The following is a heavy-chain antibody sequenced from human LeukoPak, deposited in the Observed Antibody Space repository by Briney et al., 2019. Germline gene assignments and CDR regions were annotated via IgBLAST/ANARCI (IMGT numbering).Heavy chain of an antibody. Sequence: GGSLRLSCAASGFTFSSYEMNWVRQAPGKGLEWVANIKQDGSEKYYVDSVKGRFTISRDNAKNSLYLQMNSLRAEDTAVYYCARAGYYDYVWGSYRQYYFDYWGQGTLVTVSS. CDR3: ARAGYYDYVWGSYRQYYFDY. CDR1: GFTFSSYE. V-gene: IGHV3-7*01. CDR2: IKQDGSEK. D-gene: IGHD3-16*02. J-gene: IGHJ4*02.